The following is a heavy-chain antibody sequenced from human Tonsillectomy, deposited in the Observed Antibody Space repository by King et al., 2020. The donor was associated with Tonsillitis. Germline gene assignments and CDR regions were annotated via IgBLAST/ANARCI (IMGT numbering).Heavy chain of an antibody. CDR2: INPSGGST. J-gene: IGHJ4*02. CDR1: GYTFTSYY. CDR3: AGGGATMVRGVIVPPFDY. Sequence: VQLVESGAEVKRPGASVKVSCKASGYTFTSYYIHWVRQAPGQGLEWMGIINPSGGSTSYAQKFQGRVTMTRDTSTSTVKMELRSLKSDDTAVYYCAGGGATMVRGVIVPPFDYWGQGTLFTVSS. D-gene: IGHD3-10*01. V-gene: IGHV1-46*01.